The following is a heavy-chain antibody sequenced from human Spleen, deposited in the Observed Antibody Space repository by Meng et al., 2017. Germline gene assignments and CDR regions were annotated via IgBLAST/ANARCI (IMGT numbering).Heavy chain of an antibody. CDR2: IYHTGTT. J-gene: IGHJ4*02. D-gene: IGHD6-13*01. Sequence: SETLSLTCAVSGYSINNGYYWGWIRQPPGKGLEWIGTIYHTGTTYYNPSLKSRITISVDTSKNQFSLKLSSVTAADTAVYYCARTYSSSYDWGQGTLVTVSS. CDR1: GYSINNGYY. CDR3: ARTYSSSYD. V-gene: IGHV4-38-2*01.